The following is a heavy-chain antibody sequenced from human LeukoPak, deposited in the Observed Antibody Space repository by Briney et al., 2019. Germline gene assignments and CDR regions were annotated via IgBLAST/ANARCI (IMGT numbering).Heavy chain of an antibody. Sequence: GGSLRLSCAASGFTFSSYAMHWVRQAPGKGLEWVAVISYDGSNKYYEDSVKGRFTISRDNSKNTLYLQMNSLRAEDTAVYYCARDPCGGSCAPDGNDYYYYGMDVWGQGTTVTVSS. CDR1: GFTFSSYA. CDR2: ISYDGSNK. CDR3: ARDPCGGSCAPDGNDYYYYGMDV. V-gene: IGHV3-30-3*01. D-gene: IGHD2-15*01. J-gene: IGHJ6*02.